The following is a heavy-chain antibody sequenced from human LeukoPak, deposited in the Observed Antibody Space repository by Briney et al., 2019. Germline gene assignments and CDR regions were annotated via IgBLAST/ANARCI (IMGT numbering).Heavy chain of an antibody. J-gene: IGHJ6*03. CDR2: ISAYNGNT. CDR1: GYTFTSYG. Sequence: EASVTVSCKASGYTFTSYGTSWVRQAPGQGLEWMGWISAYNGNTHYAQKLQGRVTMTTDTSTSTAYMELRSLRSDDTAVYYCARGRDGYKRVPEYYYYYYMDVWGKGTTVTISS. V-gene: IGHV1-18*01. CDR3: ARGRDGYKRVPEYYYYYYMDV. D-gene: IGHD5-24*01.